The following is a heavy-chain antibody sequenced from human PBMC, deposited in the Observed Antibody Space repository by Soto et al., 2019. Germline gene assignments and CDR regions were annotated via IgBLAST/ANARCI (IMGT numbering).Heavy chain of an antibody. CDR3: ATMAYNWNFDY. D-gene: IGHD1-20*01. CDR2: IYYSGST. Sequence: SETLSLTCTVSGGSISSSSYYWGWIRQPPGKGLEWIGSIYYSGSTYYNPPLKSRVTISVDTSKNQFSLKLSSVTAADTAVYYCATMAYNWNFDYWGQGTLVTVSS. CDR1: GGSISSSSYY. V-gene: IGHV4-39*01. J-gene: IGHJ4*02.